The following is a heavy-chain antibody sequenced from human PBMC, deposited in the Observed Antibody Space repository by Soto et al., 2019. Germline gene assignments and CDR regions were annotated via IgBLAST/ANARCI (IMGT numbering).Heavy chain of an antibody. CDR2: INSDGSVS. V-gene: IGHV3-74*01. CDR3: ARGDCVGGPCYSLAGSFYYYMDV. J-gene: IGHJ6*03. Sequence: VQLVESGGGLVQPGGSLRLSCAASGFTFSNYWMYWVRLAPGKGLVWVSRINSDGSVSSYADSVKGRLTISRDNVKNTLYLQMDSLRAEDTAVYYCARGDCVGGPCYSLAGSFYYYMDVWGEGTTVTVFS. CDR1: GFTFSNYW. D-gene: IGHD2-15*01.